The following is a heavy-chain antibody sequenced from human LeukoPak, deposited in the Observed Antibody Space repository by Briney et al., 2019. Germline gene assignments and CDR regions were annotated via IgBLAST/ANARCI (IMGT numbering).Heavy chain of an antibody. CDR2: IYSGGNT. CDR3: ARDLGITY. D-gene: IGHD7-27*01. J-gene: IGHJ4*02. CDR1: GFSVSNTY. Sequence: GGSLRLSCAASGFSVSNTYMSWVRQAPGKGLEWVSIIYSGGNTYYADSVKGRFTISRDNSKNTLYLQMNSLRAEDTAVYYCARDLGITYWGQGTLVTVSS. V-gene: IGHV3-66*01.